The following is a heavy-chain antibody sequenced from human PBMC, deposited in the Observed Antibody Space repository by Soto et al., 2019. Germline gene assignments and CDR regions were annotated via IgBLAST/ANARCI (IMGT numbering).Heavy chain of an antibody. CDR1: GFTFSSYG. V-gene: IGHV3-30*18. Sequence: QVQLVESGGGVVQPGRSLRLSCTASGFTFSSYGMHWVRQAPGKGLEWVAVTSYDGSNKYYGDSVKGRFTISRDNSKNTLYLQMNSLRAEDTGIYYCAKDRNPSWYRHFDYWGQGTLVTVSS. D-gene: IGHD1-26*01. CDR3: AKDRNPSWYRHFDY. J-gene: IGHJ4*02. CDR2: TSYDGSNK.